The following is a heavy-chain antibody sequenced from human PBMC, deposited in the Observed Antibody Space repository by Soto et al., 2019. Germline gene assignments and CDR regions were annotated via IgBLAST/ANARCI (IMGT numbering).Heavy chain of an antibody. CDR3: ATEAEDIGVVVAAIPDAYYFDY. Sequence: QVQLVESGGGVVQPGRSLRLSCAASGFTFSSYGMHWVRQAPGKGLEWVAVISDDGSNQYYADSVKGRFTISRDNSKNTLYLQLNNLRPEDTAVYYCATEAEDIGVVVAAIPDAYYFDYWGQGTRVTVSS. J-gene: IGHJ4*01. D-gene: IGHD2-15*01. CDR2: ISDDGSNQ. CDR1: GFTFSSYG. V-gene: IGHV3-30*03.